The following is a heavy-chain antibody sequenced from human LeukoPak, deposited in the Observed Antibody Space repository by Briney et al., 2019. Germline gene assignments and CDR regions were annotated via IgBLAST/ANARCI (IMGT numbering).Heavy chain of an antibody. CDR1: GGSISSSSYY. D-gene: IGHD3-16*01. V-gene: IGHV4-39*01. J-gene: IGHJ4*02. CDR3: ASHRHNGGHHF. Sequence: SETLSLTCTVSGGSISSSSYYWGWVRQPPGKGLEWIGSIYYTGSTYYNSALNSRLTISVDTSKNQFSLNLASVAATDTAVYYCASHRHNGGHHFWGQGTLVTVSS. CDR2: IYYTGST.